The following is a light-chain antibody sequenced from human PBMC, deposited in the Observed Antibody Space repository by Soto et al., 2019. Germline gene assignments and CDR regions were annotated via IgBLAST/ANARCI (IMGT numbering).Light chain of an antibody. CDR2: VYSDGSY. CDR3: QTWGTGIVV. CDR1: SGHSSYA. Sequence: QSVLTQSPSASASLGASVKLTCTLSSGHSSYAIAWHQQQPEKGPRYLLKVYSDGSYTKGDEIPDRFSGSSSGAERYLIISSLQSEDEADYYCQTWGTGIVVFGGGTKLTVL. V-gene: IGLV4-69*01. J-gene: IGLJ2*01.